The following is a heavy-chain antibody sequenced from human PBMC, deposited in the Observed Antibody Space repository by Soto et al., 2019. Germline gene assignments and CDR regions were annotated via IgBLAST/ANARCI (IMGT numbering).Heavy chain of an antibody. Sequence: PGESLKISCKGSGYSFTGYWINWVRQMPRKGLEWMGRIDPSDSYINYSPSFQGHVTISVDKSISTAYLQWSSLKASDTAMYYCARQNYYDSSGYEPYFDYWGQGTLVTVSS. CDR1: GYSFTGYW. CDR2: IDPSDSYI. J-gene: IGHJ4*02. V-gene: IGHV5-10-1*01. D-gene: IGHD3-22*01. CDR3: ARQNYYDSSGYEPYFDY.